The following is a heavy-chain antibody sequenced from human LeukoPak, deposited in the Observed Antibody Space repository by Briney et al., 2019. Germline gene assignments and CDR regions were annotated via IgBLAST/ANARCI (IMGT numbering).Heavy chain of an antibody. J-gene: IGHJ4*02. CDR2: ISSSSSTI. V-gene: IGHV3-48*04. CDR3: ASSVKLRYFDWLLDY. Sequence: GGSLRLSCAASGFTFSSYSMNWVRQALGKGLEWVSYISSSSSTIYYADSVKGRFTISRDNAKNSLYLQMNSLRAEDTAVYYCASSVKLRYFDWLLDYWGQGTLVTVSS. D-gene: IGHD3-9*01. CDR1: GFTFSSYS.